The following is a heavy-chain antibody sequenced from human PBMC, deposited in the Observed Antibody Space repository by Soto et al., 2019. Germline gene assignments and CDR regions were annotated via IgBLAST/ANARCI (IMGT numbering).Heavy chain of an antibody. CDR1: GYTFTSYG. Sequence: GASVKVSCKASGYTFTSYGISWVRQAPGQGLEWMGWISAYNGNTNYAQKLQGRVTMTTDTSTSTAYMELRSLRSDDTAVYYCARDPPYSSSWYGDYYYYGMDVWGQGTTVTVSS. CDR3: ARDPPYSSSWYGDYYYYGMDV. V-gene: IGHV1-18*01. J-gene: IGHJ6*02. CDR2: ISAYNGNT. D-gene: IGHD6-13*01.